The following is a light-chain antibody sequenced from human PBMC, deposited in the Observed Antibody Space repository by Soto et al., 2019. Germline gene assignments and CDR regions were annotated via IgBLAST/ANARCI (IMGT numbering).Light chain of an antibody. CDR3: ETWDTSLSAGRV. Sequence: QSVLTQPPSVSAAPGQTVTISCSGSSSNIGNNYVSWYQHLPGAAPKLLIYETNRRPAGIPDRFSGSKSGTSATLGITGLQTADEADYYCETWDTSLSAGRVFVPGTKVTVL. V-gene: IGLV1-51*02. CDR1: SSNIGNNY. CDR2: ETN. J-gene: IGLJ1*01.